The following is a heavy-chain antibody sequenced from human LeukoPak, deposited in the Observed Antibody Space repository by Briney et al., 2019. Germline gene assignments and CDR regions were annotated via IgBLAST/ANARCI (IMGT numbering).Heavy chain of an antibody. V-gene: IGHV3-30*02. D-gene: IGHD3-10*01. Sequence: GGSLRLSCAASGFTFSNYGMHWGRQAPGKGLEWVTFIRYDGSTKYYADSVKGRFTISRDNSRNTLYLQMNSLRGEDTAVYYCARDLRGSDAYYFDYWGQGTLVTVSS. CDR1: GFTFSNYG. J-gene: IGHJ4*02. CDR3: ARDLRGSDAYYFDY. CDR2: IRYDGSTK.